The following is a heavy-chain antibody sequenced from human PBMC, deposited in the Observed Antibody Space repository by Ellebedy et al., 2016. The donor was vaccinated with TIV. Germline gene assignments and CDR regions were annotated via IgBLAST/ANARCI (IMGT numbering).Heavy chain of an antibody. V-gene: IGHV3-49*03. J-gene: IGHJ6*02. CDR2: IRSKAYGGTT. CDR3: TRDREGDGIYYYGMDV. D-gene: IGHD1-14*01. CDR1: GFTFGAYA. Sequence: GGSLTLSXTASGFTFGAYAMSWFRQAPGKGLEWVGFIRSKAYGGTTEYAASVKGRFTISRDDSKSIAYLQMNSLKTEDTAVYYCTRDREGDGIYYYGMDVWGQGTTVTVSS.